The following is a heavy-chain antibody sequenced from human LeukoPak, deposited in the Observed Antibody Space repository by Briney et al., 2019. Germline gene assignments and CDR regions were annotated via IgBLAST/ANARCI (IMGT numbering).Heavy chain of an antibody. CDR3: TTDTWYSAGH. CDR2: IKKDGSEK. D-gene: IGHD2-15*01. V-gene: IGHV3-7*03. Sequence: PGGSLRLSCTASGFIFRGSWMAWIRQAPGKGLEWVAIIKKDGSEKYYVDSMKGRFTISRDNAKNSLFLQMNSLRAEDTAIYYCTTDTWYSAGHWGQGTLVTVSS. CDR1: GFIFRGSW. J-gene: IGHJ4*02.